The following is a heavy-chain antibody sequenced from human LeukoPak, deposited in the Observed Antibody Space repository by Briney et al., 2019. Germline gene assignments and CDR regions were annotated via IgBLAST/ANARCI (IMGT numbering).Heavy chain of an antibody. CDR1: GFTFSDYY. J-gene: IGHJ4*02. CDR3: ARAEFYDFWSSPAFDY. V-gene: IGHV3-11*06. CDR2: VSSSSGYT. D-gene: IGHD3-3*01. Sequence: GGSLRLSCAASGFTFSDYYMSWTRQAPGKGLEWVSYVSSSSGYTNYADSVKGRFTISRDNAKNSLYLQMNSLRAEDTAVNYCARAEFYDFWSSPAFDYWGQGTLVTVSS.